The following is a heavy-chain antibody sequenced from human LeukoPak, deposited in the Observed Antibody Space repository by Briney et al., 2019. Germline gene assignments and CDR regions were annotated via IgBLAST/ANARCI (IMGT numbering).Heavy chain of an antibody. CDR2: INLNNGAT. Sequence: ASVKVSCKASGFTFTAYYLYWVRQAPGQGLECVGFINLNNGATGYAQNFQGRVTMTRDTPISTAFMELSSLRSDDTAVYYCARDGDSTAPDFDFWGRGALVTVSS. V-gene: IGHV1-2*02. D-gene: IGHD2-21*02. CDR3: ARDGDSTAPDFDF. J-gene: IGHJ4*02. CDR1: GFTFTAYY.